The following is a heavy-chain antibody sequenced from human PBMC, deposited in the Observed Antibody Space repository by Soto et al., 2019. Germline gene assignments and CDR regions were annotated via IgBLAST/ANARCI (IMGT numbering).Heavy chain of an antibody. V-gene: IGHV5-10-1*03. CDR2: IDPSDSYT. J-gene: IGHJ4*02. Sequence: EVQLVQSGAEMKKPGESLTISCRGSGYKFIGYWISWVRQMPGKGLAWVGRIDPSDSYTTYSPSFEGHVTISVDKSINTAYLQWRSLQASDTAKYYCVRHGNGTPFYCDYWGRGTLVPVSS. CDR3: VRHGNGTPFYCDY. D-gene: IGHD1-1*01. CDR1: GYKFIGYW.